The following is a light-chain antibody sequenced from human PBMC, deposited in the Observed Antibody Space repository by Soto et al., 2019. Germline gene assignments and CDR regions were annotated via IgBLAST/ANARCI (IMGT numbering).Light chain of an antibody. CDR1: QTVSGSY. Sequence: ELVITQSPSTLSVSPGERATLSCRASQTVSGSYVAWYQQKPGQTPRLLIYGASSRATGIPDRFSGSGSGTDFTLTISRLEPEDFAVYHCQQYGDSPLTFGGGTKVDIK. CDR3: QQYGDSPLT. CDR2: GAS. V-gene: IGKV3-20*01. J-gene: IGKJ4*01.